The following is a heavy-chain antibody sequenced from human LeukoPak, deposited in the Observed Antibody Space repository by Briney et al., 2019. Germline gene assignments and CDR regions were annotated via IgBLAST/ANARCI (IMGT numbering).Heavy chain of an antibody. D-gene: IGHD7-27*01. J-gene: IGHJ4*02. CDR3: AKDGGLWVSAHWGDS. V-gene: IGHV3-23*01. CDR2: ITTSDGNT. CDR1: GFTFSSYT. Sequence: GGPLRLSCAASGFTFSSYTMSWVRQAPGKGLEWVSTITTSDGNTYYADSVKGRFTVSRDNSKNTLFLQMNSLRAEDTAVYYCAKDGGLWVSAHWGDSWGRGTLVTVSS.